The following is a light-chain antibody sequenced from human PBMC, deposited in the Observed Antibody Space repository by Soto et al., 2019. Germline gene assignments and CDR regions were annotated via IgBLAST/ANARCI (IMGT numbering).Light chain of an antibody. Sequence: VLTLKTTALSVSPGERATLSCRASESVSTNLAWYQQKAGQAPRLLIYGASTRATGIPARFSGSGSGTEFTLTISGLQSEDFAVYYCQQYDTSPRPFGQGSKV. J-gene: IGKJ1*01. CDR3: QQYDTSPRP. V-gene: IGKV3-15*01. CDR1: ESVSTN. CDR2: GAS.